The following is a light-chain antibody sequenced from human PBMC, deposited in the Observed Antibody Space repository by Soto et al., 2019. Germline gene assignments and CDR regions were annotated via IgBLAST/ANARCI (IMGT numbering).Light chain of an antibody. CDR3: SSYTSSGGWV. J-gene: IGLJ3*02. V-gene: IGLV2-14*01. Sequence: QSALTQPASVSGSPGQSITISCTGTSSDVGGYGFVSWYQHHPGKAPKLMIYAVIYRPSGVSNRFSGSKSGNTASLTISGLQAEDEADYYCSSYTSSGGWVFGGGTKLTVL. CDR1: SSDVGGYGF. CDR2: AVI.